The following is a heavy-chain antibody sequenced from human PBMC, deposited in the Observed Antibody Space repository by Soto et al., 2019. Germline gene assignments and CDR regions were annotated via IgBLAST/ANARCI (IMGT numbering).Heavy chain of an antibody. CDR2: RNTGDGNT. CDR3: ARGENCGSARAVFDH. V-gene: IGHV1-18*04. D-gene: IGHD1-1*01. CDR1: GYSFSTYG. J-gene: IGHJ4*02. Sequence: QVLLVQSGAEVKKPGASVKVSCKASGYSFSTYGVSWVRQAPGQGLAWMGWRNTGDGNTAYAQKLQGRITLTTDTSTTTAYMELRSRRSDDTAIDYCARGENCGSARAVFDHWGQGPLVTVSS.